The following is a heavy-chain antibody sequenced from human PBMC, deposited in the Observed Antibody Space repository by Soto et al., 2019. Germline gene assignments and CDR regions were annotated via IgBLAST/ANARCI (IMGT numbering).Heavy chain of an antibody. CDR3: AKGPSIAAAGTRLNRFDP. Sequence: EVQLLESGGGLVQPGGSLRLSCAASGFTFSSYAMSWVRQAPGKGLEWASAISGSGGRTYYEDSVKGRVTISRDNSKNTLYLQMNSLRAEDTAVYYCAKGPSIAAAGTRLNRFDPWGQGTLVTVSS. CDR1: GFTFSSYA. V-gene: IGHV3-23*01. CDR2: ISGSGGRT. J-gene: IGHJ5*02. D-gene: IGHD6-13*01.